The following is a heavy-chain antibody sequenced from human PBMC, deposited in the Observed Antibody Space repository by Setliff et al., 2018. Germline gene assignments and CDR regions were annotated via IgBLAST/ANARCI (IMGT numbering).Heavy chain of an antibody. CDR2: IKRDGSEK. V-gene: IGHV3-7*01. CDR1: GFTFSSYW. J-gene: IGHJ4*02. Sequence: LRLSFAASGFTFSSYWMSWVRQAPGKGLEWVADIKRDGSEKYYVDSVKGRFTISRDNAKNPLYLQMNSLRGEDTAVYYCARDGGEYWGQGTLVTVSS. D-gene: IGHD3-16*01. CDR3: ARDGGEY.